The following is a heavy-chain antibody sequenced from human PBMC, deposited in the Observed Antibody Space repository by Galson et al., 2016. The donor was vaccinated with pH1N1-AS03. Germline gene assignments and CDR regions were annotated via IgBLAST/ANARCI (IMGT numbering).Heavy chain of an antibody. D-gene: IGHD1-1*01. CDR3: GGGTSDAFDI. CDR2: ISTYNGNT. CDR1: DYTFG. V-gene: IGHV1-18*01. J-gene: IGHJ4*02. Sequence: SVKVSCKASDYTFGIGWVRQAPGQGLEWMGWISTYNGNTKYAQKFQGRVTMTTDTSTSTAYMELRNLRSDDTAVYYCGGGTSDAFDIWVQGSLVIVSS.